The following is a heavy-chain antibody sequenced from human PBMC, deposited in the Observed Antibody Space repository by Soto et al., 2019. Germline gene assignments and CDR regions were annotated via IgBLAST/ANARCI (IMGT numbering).Heavy chain of an antibody. CDR3: ARAGVNHDAFDI. D-gene: IGHD3-10*01. Sequence: VQLVESGGGVVQPGRSLRLSCAASGFTFSSYGMHWVRQAPGKGLEWVAVIWYDGSNKYYADSVKGRFTISRDNSKNTLYLQMNSLRAEDTAVYYCARAGVNHDAFDIWGQGTMVTVSS. CDR2: IWYDGSNK. CDR1: GFTFSSYG. V-gene: IGHV3-33*01. J-gene: IGHJ3*02.